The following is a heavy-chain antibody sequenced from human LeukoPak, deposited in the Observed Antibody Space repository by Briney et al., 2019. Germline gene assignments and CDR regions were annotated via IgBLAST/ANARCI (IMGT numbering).Heavy chain of an antibody. CDR3: ATSPRGTSAYYFDY. CDR1: GYTFTSYG. CDR2: ISAYNGNT. V-gene: IGHV1-18*01. D-gene: IGHD3-10*01. J-gene: IGHJ4*02. Sequence: ASVKVSCKASGYTFTSYGINWVRQAPGQGLEWMGWISAYNGNTNYAQKLQGRVTITRNTSISTAYMELSSLRSEDTAVYYCATSPRGTSAYYFDYWGQGTLVTVSS.